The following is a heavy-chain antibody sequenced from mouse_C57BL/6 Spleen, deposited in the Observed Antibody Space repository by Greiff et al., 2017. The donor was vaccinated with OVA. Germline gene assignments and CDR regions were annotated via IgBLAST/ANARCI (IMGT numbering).Heavy chain of an antibody. CDR3: VRHEGGYLYYYAMDY. D-gene: IGHD2-2*01. CDR2: IRSKSNNYAT. J-gene: IGHJ4*01. V-gene: IGHV10-1*01. Sequence: EVQRVESGGGLVQPKGSLKLSCAASGFSFNTYAMNWVRQAPGKGLEWVARIRSKSNNYATYYADSVKDRFTISRDDSESMLYLQMNNLKTEDTAMYYCVRHEGGYLYYYAMDYWGQGTSVTVSS. CDR1: GFSFNTYA.